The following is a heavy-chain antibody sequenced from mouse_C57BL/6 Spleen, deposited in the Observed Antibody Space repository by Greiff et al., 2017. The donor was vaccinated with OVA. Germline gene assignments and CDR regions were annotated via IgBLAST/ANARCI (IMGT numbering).Heavy chain of an antibody. J-gene: IGHJ3*01. CDR3: ALDSSGCVWFAY. V-gene: IGHV1-69*01. Sequence: VKLQQPGAELVMPGASVKLSCKASGYTFTSYWMHWVNQRPGQGLEWIGELGPSDSNTTSNYNFTGKSTLTVDKASSTAYMQLSSLTSEDSAVYYCALDSSGCVWFAYWGQGTLVTVSA. CDR2: LGPSDSNT. CDR1: GYTFTSYW. D-gene: IGHD3-2*02.